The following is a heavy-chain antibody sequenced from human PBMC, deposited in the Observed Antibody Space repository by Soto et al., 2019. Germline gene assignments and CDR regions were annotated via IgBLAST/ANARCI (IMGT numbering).Heavy chain of an antibody. V-gene: IGHV4-4*02. Sequence: QVQLQESGPGLVKPSGTLSLTCAVSGGSISSSNWWSWVRQPPGKGLEWIGEIYHSGSTNYKPSLKSRVTISVDKSKNQFSLKLSSVTAADTAVYYCARDSVYYDSSGYYYHYYGMDVWGQGTTVTVSS. CDR2: IYHSGST. CDR3: ARDSVYYDSSGYYYHYYGMDV. D-gene: IGHD3-22*01. CDR1: GGSISSSNW. J-gene: IGHJ6*02.